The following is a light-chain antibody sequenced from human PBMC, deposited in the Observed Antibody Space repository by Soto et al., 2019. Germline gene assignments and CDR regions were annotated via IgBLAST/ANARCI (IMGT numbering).Light chain of an antibody. CDR2: DLT. CDR1: GNAESYQL. Sequence: QSALTQPASVSGSPGQSITISCSGNAESYQLVSWYQQQPGKAPKLILYDLTTRPLGVSNRFSGFKSCPTASLAISCLRAEDEGYYYCCSYVGTSNDVFGTGTKVTVL. CDR3: CSYVGTSNDV. V-gene: IGLV2-23*02. J-gene: IGLJ1*01.